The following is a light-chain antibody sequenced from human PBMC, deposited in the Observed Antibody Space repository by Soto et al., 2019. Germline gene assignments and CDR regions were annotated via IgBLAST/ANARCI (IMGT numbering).Light chain of an antibody. CDR3: QQYGSSPRT. CDR2: GAS. V-gene: IGKV3-20*01. J-gene: IGKJ5*01. Sequence: IVLTQSPATLSVSPGERATLSCRASQGIFYNLAWFQQRPGQAPRLLIYGASSRATGIPDRFSGSGSGTDFTLTISRLEPEDFAVYYCQQYGSSPRTFGQGTRLEIK. CDR1: QGIFYN.